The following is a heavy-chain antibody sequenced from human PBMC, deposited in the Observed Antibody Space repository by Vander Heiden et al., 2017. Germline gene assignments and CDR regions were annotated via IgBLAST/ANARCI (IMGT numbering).Heavy chain of an antibody. CDR1: GFNFGRYW. D-gene: IGHD3-22*01. CDR3: TRDGPGRGLDY. Sequence: EGQLVESGGGLAQPGGSLRLSCVASGFNFGRYWMSWVRQAPGKGLEWVADIKHDESEKYSADSVKGRFTISRDNAKNSLYLQMNSLRVEDTAVYYCTRDGPGRGLDYWGQGTLVTVSS. J-gene: IGHJ4*02. CDR2: IKHDESEK. V-gene: IGHV3-7*01.